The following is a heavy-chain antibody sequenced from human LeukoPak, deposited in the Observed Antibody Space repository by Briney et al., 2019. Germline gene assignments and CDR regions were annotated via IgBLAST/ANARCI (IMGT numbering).Heavy chain of an antibody. CDR2: INHSGST. V-gene: IGHV4-34*01. CDR1: GGSFSGYY. D-gene: IGHD2-15*01. CDR3: ARAVGYCSGGSCSLDY. J-gene: IGHJ4*02. Sequence: MPSETLSLTCAVYGGSFSGYYWSWIRQPPGKGLEWIGEINHSGSTNYNPSLKSRVTISVDTSKNQFSLKLSSVTAADTAVYYCARAVGYCSGGSCSLDYWGQGTLVTVSS.